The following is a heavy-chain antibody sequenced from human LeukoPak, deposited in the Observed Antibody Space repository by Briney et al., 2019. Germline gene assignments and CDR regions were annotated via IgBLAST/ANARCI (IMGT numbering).Heavy chain of an antibody. Sequence: SEPLSLTCTVSGGSISSYYWSWIRQPTGKGLEWIGYIYYSGRTNYNPSLKSRVTISVDTSKNQFSLKLSSVTAADTAVYYCARHRSGWYAVDYWGQGTLVTVSS. CDR2: IYYSGRT. CDR1: GGSISSYY. D-gene: IGHD6-19*01. V-gene: IGHV4-59*08. CDR3: ARHRSGWYAVDY. J-gene: IGHJ4*02.